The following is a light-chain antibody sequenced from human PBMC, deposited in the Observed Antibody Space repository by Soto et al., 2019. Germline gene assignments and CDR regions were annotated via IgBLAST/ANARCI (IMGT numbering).Light chain of an antibody. J-gene: IGLJ2*01. CDR3: AAWDDSLSGVV. CDR1: SSNIGSNF. CDR2: SDH. Sequence: QSVLTQPPSASGTPGQRVTISCSGSSSNIGSNFVCWYQQLPGTAPKLLIYSDHQRPSGVPDRFSGSKSGTSASLAISGRRSEDEADYYCAAWDDSLSGVVFGRGTKLPVL. V-gene: IGLV1-47*02.